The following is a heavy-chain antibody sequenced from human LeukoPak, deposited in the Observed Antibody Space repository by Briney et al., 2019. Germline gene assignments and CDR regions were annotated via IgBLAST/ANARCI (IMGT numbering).Heavy chain of an antibody. CDR3: ARDLRRSGYNWGCDH. Sequence: ASVKVSCKASGYMFTHYYMHWVRQAPGQGLEWMGMITFSGGDTSYAQKFEGRVTMTRDTSTRTVYMELSSLTSEDTAVYYCARDLRRSGYNWGCDHWGQGTLVTVSP. V-gene: IGHV1-46*01. CDR2: ITFSGGDT. CDR1: GYMFTHYY. D-gene: IGHD5-24*01. J-gene: IGHJ4*02.